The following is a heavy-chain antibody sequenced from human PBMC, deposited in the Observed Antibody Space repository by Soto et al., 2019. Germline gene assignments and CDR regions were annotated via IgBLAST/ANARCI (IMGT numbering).Heavy chain of an antibody. V-gene: IGHV4-31*03. Sequence: QVQLQESGPGLVKPSQTLSLTCTVSGGSIRSDGNYWSWIRQHPGKGLEWIGYIYYSGSTYYNPSLKSRVTISVDTSTNQFSLKLSSVTAADTAVYYCARADFGVHEYFDLWGRGTLVTVSS. CDR3: ARADFGVHEYFDL. J-gene: IGHJ2*01. CDR1: GGSIRSDGNY. CDR2: IYYSGST. D-gene: IGHD3-3*01.